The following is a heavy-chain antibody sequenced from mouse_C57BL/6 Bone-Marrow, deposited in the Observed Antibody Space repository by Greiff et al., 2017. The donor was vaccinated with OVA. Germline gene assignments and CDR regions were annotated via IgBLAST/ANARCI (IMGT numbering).Heavy chain of an antibody. D-gene: IGHD2-2*01. Sequence: EVKLMESGPELVKPGASVKISCKASGYSFTDYNMNWVKQSNGKSLEWIGVINPNYGTTSYNQKFKGKATLTVDQSSSTAYMQLNSLTSEDSAVYYCARYYGYGPHFDYWGQGTTLTVSS. CDR1: GYSFTDYN. V-gene: IGHV1-39*01. CDR2: INPNYGTT. J-gene: IGHJ2*01. CDR3: ARYYGYGPHFDY.